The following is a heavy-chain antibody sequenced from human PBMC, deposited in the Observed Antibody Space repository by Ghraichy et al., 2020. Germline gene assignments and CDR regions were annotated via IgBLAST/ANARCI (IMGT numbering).Heavy chain of an antibody. J-gene: IGHJ6*02. D-gene: IGHD6-13*01. Sequence: ASVKVSCKASGYTFTGYYMHWVRQAPGQGLEWMGWINPNSGGTNYAQKFQGRVTMTRDTSISTAYMELSRLRFDDTAVYYCARDLEGSSWYYYYYGMDVWGQGTTVTVSS. CDR1: GYTFTGYY. CDR3: ARDLEGSSWYYYYYGMDV. V-gene: IGHV1-2*02. CDR2: INPNSGGT.